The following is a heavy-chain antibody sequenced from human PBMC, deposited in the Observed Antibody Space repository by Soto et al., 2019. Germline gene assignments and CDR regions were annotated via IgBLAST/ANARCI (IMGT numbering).Heavy chain of an antibody. J-gene: IGHJ4*02. Sequence: EVQLVESGGGLVQPGGSLRLSCAGSGFALSSSWMHWVRQDPGKGLXWVSRINFDGSSTDYADSVRGRFTISRDNAKNTLYLEMNSLRADDTAVYHCARGPRGWYGFDYWGQGTLVTVSS. D-gene: IGHD6-19*01. CDR1: GFALSSSW. CDR2: INFDGSST. CDR3: ARGPRGWYGFDY. V-gene: IGHV3-74*01.